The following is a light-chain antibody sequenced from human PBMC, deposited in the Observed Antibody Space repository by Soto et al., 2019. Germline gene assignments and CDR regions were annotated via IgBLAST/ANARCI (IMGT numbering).Light chain of an antibody. Sequence: EIVLTQSPDTLSLSPGQRATLSCRASQSVRSDYFAWYQQKPGQAPGVIIFGVSTRATGVPDRFSGSGSGTDFTLTISSLQSEDFAVYYCQQYNNWVTFGGGTKVDI. CDR2: GVS. J-gene: IGKJ4*01. CDR1: QSVRSD. V-gene: IGKV3D-15*01. CDR3: QQYNNWVT.